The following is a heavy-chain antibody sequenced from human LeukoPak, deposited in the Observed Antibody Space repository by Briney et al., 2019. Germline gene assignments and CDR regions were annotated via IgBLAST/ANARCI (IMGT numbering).Heavy chain of an antibody. V-gene: IGHV1-69*13. J-gene: IGHJ4*02. Sequence: GASVTVSCKASGGTFSSYAISWVRQAPGQGLEWMGGTIPIFGTANYAQKFQGRVTITADESTSTAYMELSSLRSEDTAVYYCARDRDDYSNFDYWGQGTLVTVSS. CDR3: ARDRDDYSNFDY. CDR1: GGTFSSYA. D-gene: IGHD4-11*01. CDR2: TIPIFGTA.